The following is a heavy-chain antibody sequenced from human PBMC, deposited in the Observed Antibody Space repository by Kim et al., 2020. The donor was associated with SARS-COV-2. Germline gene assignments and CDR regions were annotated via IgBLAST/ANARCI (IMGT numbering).Heavy chain of an antibody. V-gene: IGHV1-18*01. D-gene: IGHD3-10*01. Sequence: ASVKVSCKASGYTFTSHGISWVRQAPGQGLEWMGWISAYNGNTNYAQKLQGRVTMTTDTSTSTAYMELRSLRSDDTAVYYCARGSGGYGSGSYYKDYYGMDVWGQGTTVTVSS. CDR2: ISAYNGNT. CDR3: ARGSGGYGSGSYYKDYYGMDV. CDR1: GYTFTSHG. J-gene: IGHJ6*02.